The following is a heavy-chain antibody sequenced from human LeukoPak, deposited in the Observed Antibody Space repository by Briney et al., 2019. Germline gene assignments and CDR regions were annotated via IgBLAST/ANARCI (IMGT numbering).Heavy chain of an antibody. CDR3: ARTYYYDSSGYPTPFGY. D-gene: IGHD3-22*01. CDR2: IYYSGST. V-gene: IGHV4-31*03. J-gene: IGHJ4*02. CDR1: GGSISSGGYY. Sequence: SQTLSLTCTVSGGSISSGGYYWSWIRRHPGKGLEWIGYIYYSGSTYYNPSLKSRVTISVDTSKNQFSLKLSSVTAADTAVYYCARTYYYDSSGYPTPFGYWGQGTLVTVSS.